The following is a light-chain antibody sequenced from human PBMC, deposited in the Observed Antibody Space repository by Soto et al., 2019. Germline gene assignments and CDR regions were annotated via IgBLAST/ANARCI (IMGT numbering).Light chain of an antibody. J-gene: IGLJ3*02. CDR3: SSYTSSSSWV. CDR2: EVS. V-gene: IGLV2-14*01. CDR1: SSDVGGYNY. Sequence: QSALTQPASXXXXPGQSITISCTGTSSDVGGYNYVSWYQQHPGKAPKLMIYEVSNRPSGVSNRFSGSKSGNTASLTISGLQAEDEADYYCSSYTSSSSWVFGGGTKLTVL.